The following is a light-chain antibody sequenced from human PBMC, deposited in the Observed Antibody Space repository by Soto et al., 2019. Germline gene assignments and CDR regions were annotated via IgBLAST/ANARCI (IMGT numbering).Light chain of an antibody. V-gene: IGKV3-20*01. CDR2: GAS. Sequence: EIVLTQSPGSLSLSPGERATLSCRASQSVSSNYFAWYQQKPGQAPRLLIYGASSRATGIPDRFSGSGSGTDFTLTISRLEPEDYAVFYCQQYGSSPWTFGQGTKVEIK. J-gene: IGKJ1*01. CDR1: QSVSSNY. CDR3: QQYGSSPWT.